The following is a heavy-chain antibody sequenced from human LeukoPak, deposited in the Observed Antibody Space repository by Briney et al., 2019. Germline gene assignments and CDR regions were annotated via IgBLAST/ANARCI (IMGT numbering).Heavy chain of an antibody. CDR2: ISGSGGST. CDR3: AKVRYGDYIQSFDY. Sequence: GGSLRLSCAASGFSFGSYAMSWVRQAPGKGLEWVSAISGSGGSTYYADSVKGRFTISRDNSKNTLYLQMNSLRAEDTAVYYCAKVRYGDYIQSFDYWGQGTLVTVSS. CDR1: GFSFGSYA. D-gene: IGHD4-17*01. J-gene: IGHJ4*02. V-gene: IGHV3-23*01.